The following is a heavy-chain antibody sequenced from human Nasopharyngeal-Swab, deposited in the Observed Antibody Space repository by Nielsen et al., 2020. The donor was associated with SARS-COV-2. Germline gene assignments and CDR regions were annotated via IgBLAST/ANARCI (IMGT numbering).Heavy chain of an antibody. J-gene: IGHJ4*02. D-gene: IGHD2/OR15-2a*01. CDR3: TRDTFGPTDS. V-gene: IGHV3-21*01. Sequence: GESLKISCAASGFTFSSYNMNWVRQAPGKGLEWVSSISSSSTYIYYADSVKGRFTISRDTAKNTLYLQMSSLRVEDTAVYYCTRDTFGPTDSWGQGTLVTVSS. CDR1: GFTFSSYN. CDR2: ISSSSTYI.